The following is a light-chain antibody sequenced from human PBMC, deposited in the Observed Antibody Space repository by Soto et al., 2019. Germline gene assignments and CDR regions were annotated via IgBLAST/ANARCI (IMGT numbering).Light chain of an antibody. J-gene: IGKJ3*01. CDR1: QSVSNN. CDR3: QQYDNWPIFT. Sequence: IVMTQSPATLSVSPGDRATLSCRASQSVSNNLAWYQQTPGQAPRLLLYDASTRATGIPARFSGSGSGTEFTLTISRLQAEDFVVYYCQQYDNWPIFTFGPGTKVDIK. CDR2: DAS. V-gene: IGKV3-15*01.